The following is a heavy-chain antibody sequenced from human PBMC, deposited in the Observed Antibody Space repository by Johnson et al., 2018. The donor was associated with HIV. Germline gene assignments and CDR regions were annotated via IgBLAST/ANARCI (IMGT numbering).Heavy chain of an antibody. CDR2: IFTVGDV. J-gene: IGHJ3*01. V-gene: IGHV3-66*02. D-gene: IGHD1-26*01. Sequence: EQLVESGGGLAQPGGSLRLSCAASGITVSSNYMSWVRQAPGKGLEWVSVIFTVGDVYYADSVKGRFTISRDNSKHFLYLQMDSLRADDTAVYYCAREGVSGSAYESFELWGQGTMVTVSA. CDR1: GITVSSNY. CDR3: AREGVSGSAYESFEL.